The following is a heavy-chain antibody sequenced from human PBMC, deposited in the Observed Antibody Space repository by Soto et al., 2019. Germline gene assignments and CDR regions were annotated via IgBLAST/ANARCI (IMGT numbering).Heavy chain of an antibody. CDR3: AKADPLSWIQLWLPSFDY. CDR1: GFTFSSYA. V-gene: IGHV3-23*01. D-gene: IGHD5-18*01. CDR2: ISGSGGST. Sequence: PGGSLRLSCAASGFTFSSYAMSWVRQAPGKGLEWVSAISGSGGSTYYADSVKGRFTISRDNSKNTLYLQMNSLRAEDTAVYYCAKADPLSWIQLWLPSFDYWGQGTLVTVSS. J-gene: IGHJ4*02.